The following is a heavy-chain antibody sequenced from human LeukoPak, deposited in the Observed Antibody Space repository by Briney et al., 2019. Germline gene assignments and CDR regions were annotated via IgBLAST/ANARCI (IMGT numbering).Heavy chain of an antibody. CDR2: IYHSGST. J-gene: IGHJ5*02. Sequence: SGTLSLTCAVSGGSISSSNWWSWVRQPPGKGLEWIGEIYHSGSTNYNPSLKSRVTISVDKSKNQFSLKLSSVTAADTAVYYCARGSNVLRYFDWLLYFDPWGQGTLVTVSS. D-gene: IGHD3-9*01. CDR1: GGSISSSNW. V-gene: IGHV4-4*02. CDR3: ARGSNVLRYFDWLLYFDP.